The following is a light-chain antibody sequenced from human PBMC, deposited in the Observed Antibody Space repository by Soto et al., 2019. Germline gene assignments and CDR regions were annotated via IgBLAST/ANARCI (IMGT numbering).Light chain of an antibody. Sequence: QSVLTQPPSVSGAPGQRVTISCTGSSSKIGAGYDVHWYQQLPGTAPKLLIYGNSNRPSGVPDRFSGSKSGTSASLAITGLQSEDEADYYCHSYDSSLSGLVFGGGTKLTVL. J-gene: IGLJ2*01. CDR1: SSKIGAGYD. V-gene: IGLV1-40*01. CDR3: HSYDSSLSGLV. CDR2: GNS.